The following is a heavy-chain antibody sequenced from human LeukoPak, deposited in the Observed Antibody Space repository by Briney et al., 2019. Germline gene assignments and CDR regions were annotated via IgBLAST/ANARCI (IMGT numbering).Heavy chain of an antibody. CDR1: GITFSSYS. V-gene: IGHV3-23*01. CDR2: ITGRGEST. Sequence: GGSLRLSCAASGITFSSYSMNWVRQAPGKGLEWVSGITGRGESTYYADSVKGRFTISRDNSKNTLYLQMNSLRAGDTAIYYCAKDRRLASFDYGGQGTLVTVSS. CDR3: AKDRRLASFDY. J-gene: IGHJ4*02. D-gene: IGHD6-25*01.